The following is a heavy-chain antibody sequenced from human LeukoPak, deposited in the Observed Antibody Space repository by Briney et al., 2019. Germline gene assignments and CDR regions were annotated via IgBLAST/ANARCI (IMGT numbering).Heavy chain of an antibody. CDR2: IYYSGST. CDR3: ARHNGYSSSHTDF. J-gene: IGHJ4*02. Sequence: PSETLSLTCTVSGGSISSSSYYWGWIRQPPGKGLEWIGSIYYSGSTYYNPSLKSRATISEDTSKNQFSLKRSSVTAAATAVYYWARHNGYSSSHTDFWGEGTLVTVSS. CDR1: GGSISSSSYY. D-gene: IGHD6-13*01. V-gene: IGHV4-39*07.